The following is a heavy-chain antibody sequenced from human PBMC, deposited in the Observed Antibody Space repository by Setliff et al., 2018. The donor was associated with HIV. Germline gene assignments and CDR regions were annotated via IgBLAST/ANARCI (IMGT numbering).Heavy chain of an antibody. CDR1: GGSISSGSYY. Sequence: NPSETLSLTCNVSGGSISSGSYYWNWIRQPAGKGLEWIGRIYASGNTNYNPSLKGRVTISIDTSKNQFSLRLTSVTAADTAVYYCARVSDCSSSGCSAGRFDYWGQGTLVTVSS. CDR3: ARVSDCSSSGCSAGRFDY. J-gene: IGHJ4*02. D-gene: IGHD2-2*01. V-gene: IGHV4-61*02. CDR2: IYASGNT.